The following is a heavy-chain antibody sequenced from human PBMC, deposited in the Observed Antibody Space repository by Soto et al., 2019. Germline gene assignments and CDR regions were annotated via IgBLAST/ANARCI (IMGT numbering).Heavy chain of an antibody. V-gene: IGHV3-33*01. J-gene: IGHJ6*02. CDR3: PRDLGSIIRMDV. Sequence: QVQLVESGGGVVQPGRSLRLSCAASGFTFSSYGMHWVRQAPGKGLEWVAVIWYDGSNKYYADSVKGRFTISRDNSKNTLYLQMNSLSAEDTAVYYCPRDLGSIIRMDVWGQGTTVTVSS. CDR2: IWYDGSNK. D-gene: IGHD3-3*01. CDR1: GFTFSSYG.